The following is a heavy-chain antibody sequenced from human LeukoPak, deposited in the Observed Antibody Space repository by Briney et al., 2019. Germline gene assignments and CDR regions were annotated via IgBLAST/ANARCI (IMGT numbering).Heavy chain of an antibody. CDR3: ARDWSLNWFDP. Sequence: GESLRLSCAAPGFTFSNYWMSWVRQAPGKGLEWVANINQDGSEKNYVDSVKGRFTISRDNAKNSVYLQMNSLRAEDTAVYYCARDWSLNWFDPWGQGTLVTVSS. CDR1: GFTFSNYW. D-gene: IGHD1-26*01. CDR2: INQDGSEK. V-gene: IGHV3-7*05. J-gene: IGHJ5*02.